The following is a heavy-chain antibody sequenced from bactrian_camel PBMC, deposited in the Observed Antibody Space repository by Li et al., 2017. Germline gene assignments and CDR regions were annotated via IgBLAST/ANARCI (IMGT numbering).Heavy chain of an antibody. CDR2: IAGDGRT. D-gene: IGHD2*01. J-gene: IGHJ6*01. CDR3: VPRGGGTFIGY. Sequence: HVQLVESGGGSVQAGESLRLSCVASGYTLPMNMSWFRRLPGQEREGVAAIAGDGRTDYADTVKGRFTISRDNAKNTLYLQLNSLKTEDTALYYCVPRGGGTFIGYWGQGTQVTVS. V-gene: IGHV3S53*01. CDR1: GYTLPMN.